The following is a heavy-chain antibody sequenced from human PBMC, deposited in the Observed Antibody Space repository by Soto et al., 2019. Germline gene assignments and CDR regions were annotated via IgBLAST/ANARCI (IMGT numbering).Heavy chain of an antibody. J-gene: IGHJ6*02. V-gene: IGHV1-69*13. Sequence: GASVKVSCKASGYTFTGYYMHWVRQAPGQGLEWMGGIIPIFGTANYAQKFQGRVTITADESTSTAYMELSSLRSEDTAVYYCARAGIAARQGTSPYYYGMDVWGQGTTVTVSS. D-gene: IGHD6-6*01. CDR2: IIPIFGTA. CDR1: GYTFTGYY. CDR3: ARAGIAARQGTSPYYYGMDV.